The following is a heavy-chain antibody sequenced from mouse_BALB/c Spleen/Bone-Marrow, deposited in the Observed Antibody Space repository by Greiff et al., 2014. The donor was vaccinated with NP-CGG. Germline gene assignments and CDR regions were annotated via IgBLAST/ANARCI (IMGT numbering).Heavy chain of an antibody. D-gene: IGHD2-3*01. V-gene: IGHV1-77*01. J-gene: IGHJ1*01. Sequence: QVQLKESGPELVKPGASVKMSCKASGYTFTDYVISWVKQRTGQGLEWIGEIYTGSGSTYYNEKFKGKATLTADKSSNTAYMQLSSLTSEDSAVYFCARERSDGYWYFDVWGAGTTVTVSS. CDR3: ARERSDGYWYFDV. CDR1: GYTFTDYV. CDR2: IYTGSGST.